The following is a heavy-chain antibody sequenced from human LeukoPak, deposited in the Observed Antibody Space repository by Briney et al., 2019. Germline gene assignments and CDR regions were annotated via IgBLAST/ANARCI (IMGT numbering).Heavy chain of an antibody. CDR3: ARVRIASIDI. CDR2: ISWHSGSI. J-gene: IGHJ3*02. D-gene: IGHD6-13*01. Sequence: GGSLRLSCAASGFTFDDYAMHWVRQAPGKGLEWVSGISWHSGSIGYADSVKGRFTISRDNSKNTLYLQMNSLRAEDTAVYYCARVRIASIDIWGQGTMVTVSS. V-gene: IGHV3-9*01. CDR1: GFTFDDYA.